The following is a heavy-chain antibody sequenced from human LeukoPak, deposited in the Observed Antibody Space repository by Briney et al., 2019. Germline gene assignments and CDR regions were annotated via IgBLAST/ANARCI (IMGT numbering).Heavy chain of an antibody. V-gene: IGHV3-30*18. J-gene: IGHJ6*04. CDR1: GFTFSSYG. D-gene: IGHD2-21*01. CDR2: ISYDGSNK. CDR3: AKDVVPKSRPHYYYYGMDV. Sequence: PGRSLRLSCAASGFTFSSYGMHWVRQAPGKGLEWVAVISYDGSNKYYADSVEGRFTISRDNSKNTLYLQMNSLRAEDTAVYYCAKDVVPKSRPHYYYYGMDVWGKGTTVTVSS.